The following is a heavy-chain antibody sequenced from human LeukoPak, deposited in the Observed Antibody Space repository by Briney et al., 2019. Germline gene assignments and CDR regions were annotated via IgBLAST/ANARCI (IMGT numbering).Heavy chain of an antibody. D-gene: IGHD4-17*01. CDR1: GGSFSGYY. J-gene: IGHJ3*02. CDR3: ARDRYTVTTSGGAFDI. V-gene: IGHV4-34*01. CDR2: INHSGST. Sequence: SETLSLTCAVYGGSFSGYYWSWIRQPPGKGLEWIGEINHSGSTNYNPSLKSRVTISVDTSKNQFSLKLSSVTAEDTAVYYCARDRYTVTTSGGAFDIWGQGTMVTVSS.